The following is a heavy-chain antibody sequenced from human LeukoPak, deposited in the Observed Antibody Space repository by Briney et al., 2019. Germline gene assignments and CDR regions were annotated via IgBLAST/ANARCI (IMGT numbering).Heavy chain of an antibody. CDR2: IYTSGST. D-gene: IGHD2-2*01. J-gene: IGHJ4*02. V-gene: IGHV4-61*02. Sequence: SQTLSLTCTVSGGSISSGSYYWSWIRQPAGKGLEWIGRIYTSGSTNYNPSLKSRVTISVDTSKNQFSLKLSSVTAADTAVYYCARDLVVVPAAIWGQGTLVTVSS. CDR3: ARDLVVVPAAI. CDR1: GGSISSGSYY.